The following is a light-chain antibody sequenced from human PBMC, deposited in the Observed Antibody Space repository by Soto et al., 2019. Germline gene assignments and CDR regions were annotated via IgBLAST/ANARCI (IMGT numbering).Light chain of an antibody. J-gene: IGLJ3*02. CDR3: QSYDSSLSGSWV. CDR1: SSNIGAGYD. V-gene: IGLV1-40*01. Sequence: QSVLTQPPSVSGAPGQRVTISCTGSSSNIGAGYDVHWYQQLPGTAPKLLIYGNSNRPSGVPDRFSGSKSGTSASLANTGLQAEDEADYYCQSYDSSLSGSWVFGGGTKVTVL. CDR2: GNS.